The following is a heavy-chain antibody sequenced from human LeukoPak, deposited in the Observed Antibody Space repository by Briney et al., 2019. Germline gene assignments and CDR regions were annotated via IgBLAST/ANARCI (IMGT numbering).Heavy chain of an antibody. V-gene: IGHV3-23*01. Sequence: GGSLRLSCAASGFTFSSYAMSWVRQAPGKGLEWVPAISGSGGSTYYADSVKGRFTISRDNSKNTLYLQMNSLRAEDTAVYYCARPSTVTTLPLFDYWGQGTLVTVSS. CDR3: ARPSTVTTLPLFDY. J-gene: IGHJ4*02. CDR1: GFTFSSYA. CDR2: ISGSGGST. D-gene: IGHD4-17*01.